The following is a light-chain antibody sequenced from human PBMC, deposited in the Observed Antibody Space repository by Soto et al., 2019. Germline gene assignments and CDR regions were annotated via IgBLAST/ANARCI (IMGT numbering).Light chain of an antibody. CDR3: QQYGSSPYT. Sequence: EIVLTQSPGTLSLSPGGRATLSCRASQNFGNTFLAWYQQKPGQAPRLLIYGASSRATGIPDRFSGSGSETDFTLTISRLEPEDFAVYYCQQYGSSPYTFGQGTKLEIK. CDR1: QNFGNTF. CDR2: GAS. J-gene: IGKJ2*01. V-gene: IGKV3-20*01.